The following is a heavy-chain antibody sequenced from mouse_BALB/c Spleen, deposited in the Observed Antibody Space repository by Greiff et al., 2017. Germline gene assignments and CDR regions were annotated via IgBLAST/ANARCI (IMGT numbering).Heavy chain of an antibody. J-gene: IGHJ1*01. D-gene: IGHD1-1*01. CDR3: ARDTLLRDWYFDV. V-gene: IGHV2-9*02. CDR2: IWAGGST. CDR1: GFSLTSYG. Sequence: QVQLKESGPGLVAPSQSLSITCTVSGFSLTSYGVHWVRQPPGKGLEWLGVIWAGGSTNYNSALMSRLSISKDNSKSQVFLKMNSLQTDDTAMYYCARDTLLRDWYFDVWGAGTTVTVSS.